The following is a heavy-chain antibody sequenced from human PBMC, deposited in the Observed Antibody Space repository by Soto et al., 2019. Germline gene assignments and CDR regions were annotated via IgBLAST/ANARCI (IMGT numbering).Heavy chain of an antibody. D-gene: IGHD6-19*01. CDR1: VDSISSGGYY. Sequence: SETLSLTCTVSVDSISSGGYYWSWIRQHPGKGLEWIGSIYYSGSTYYNPSLKSRVTISVDTSKNQFSLKLSSVSAADTAVYFCARIVKAGYYGMDVWGQGTTLTVSS. CDR3: ARIVKAGYYGMDV. V-gene: IGHV4-31*03. CDR2: IYYSGST. J-gene: IGHJ6*02.